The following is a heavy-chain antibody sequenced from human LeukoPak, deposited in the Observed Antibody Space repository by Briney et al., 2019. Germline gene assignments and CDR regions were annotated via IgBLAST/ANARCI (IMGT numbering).Heavy chain of an antibody. J-gene: IGHJ5*02. CDR2: ISSSSSYI. Sequence: GGSLRLSCAASGFTFSSYSMNWVRQAPGKGLEWVSSISSSSSYIYYADSVKGRFTISRDNAKNSLYLQMNSLRAEDTAVYYCARGEEGYSSGWSNWFDPWGQGTLVTVSS. CDR3: ARGEEGYSSGWSNWFDP. CDR1: GFTFSSYS. V-gene: IGHV3-21*01. D-gene: IGHD6-19*01.